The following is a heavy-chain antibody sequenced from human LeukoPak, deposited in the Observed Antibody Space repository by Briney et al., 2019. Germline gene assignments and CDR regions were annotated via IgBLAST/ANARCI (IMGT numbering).Heavy chain of an antibody. CDR2: IYPGDSDT. CDR1: GYSFTSYW. Sequence: GESLKISCKGSGYSFTSYWIGWVRQMPGKGLEWMGIIYPGDSDTRYSPSFQGQVTISADKSISTAYLQWGSLKASDTAMYYCARHTVTGVRYFDYWGQGTLVTVSS. CDR3: ARHTVTGVRYFDY. J-gene: IGHJ4*02. D-gene: IGHD4-4*01. V-gene: IGHV5-51*01.